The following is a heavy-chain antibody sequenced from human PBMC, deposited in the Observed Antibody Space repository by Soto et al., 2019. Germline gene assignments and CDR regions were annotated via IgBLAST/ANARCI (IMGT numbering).Heavy chain of an antibody. CDR3: ARHGPSGYYDSSGFFMDV. J-gene: IGHJ6*02. V-gene: IGHV5-10-1*01. CDR2: IDPSDSYT. CDR1: GYSFTSYW. D-gene: IGHD3-22*01. Sequence: PGESLKISCKGSGYSFTSYWIGWVRQMPGKGLEWMGRIDPSDSYTSYSPSFQGHVTISADKSISTAYLQWSSLKASDTAMYYCARHGPSGYYDSSGFFMDVWGQGTTVTAP.